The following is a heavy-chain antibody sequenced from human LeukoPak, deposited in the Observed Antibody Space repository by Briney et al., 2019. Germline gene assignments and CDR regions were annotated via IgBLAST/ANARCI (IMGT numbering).Heavy chain of an antibody. CDR1: GGTFSSYA. CDR3: ARHSTTVVTFSLSLGYFDY. V-gene: IGHV1-69*06. J-gene: IGHJ4*02. D-gene: IGHD4-23*01. Sequence: SVKVSCKASGGTFSSYAISWVRQAPGQGLEWMGGIIPIIGTANYAQKFQGRVTITADKSTSTAYMELSSLRSEDTAVYYCARHSTTVVTFSLSLGYFDYWGQGTLVTVSS. CDR2: IIPIIGTA.